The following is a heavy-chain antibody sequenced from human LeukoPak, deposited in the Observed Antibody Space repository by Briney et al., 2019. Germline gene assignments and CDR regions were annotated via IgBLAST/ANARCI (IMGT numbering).Heavy chain of an antibody. CDR3: NYYDSSGYYSHFDY. Sequence: SVKVSCKASGGTFSSYAISWVRQAPGQGLEWMGGIIPIFGTANYAQKFQGRVTITTDESTSTAYMELSSLRSEDTAVYYCNYYDSSGYYSHFDYWGQGTLVTVSS. D-gene: IGHD3-22*01. J-gene: IGHJ4*02. CDR1: GGTFSSYA. V-gene: IGHV1-69*05. CDR2: IIPIFGTA.